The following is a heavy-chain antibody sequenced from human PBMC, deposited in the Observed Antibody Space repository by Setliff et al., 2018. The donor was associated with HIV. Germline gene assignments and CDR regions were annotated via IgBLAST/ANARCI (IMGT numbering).Heavy chain of an antibody. J-gene: IGHJ4*02. Sequence: SETLSLTCTVSGGSIRSFFWSWIRRPPGKGLEWIGHIYTSGSTNYNPSLKSRVTMSVDTSKNQFSLNLSSVTAADTAVYYCALDPGYRRDYWGQGTLVTVSS. CDR1: GGSIRSFF. CDR3: ALDPGYRRDY. CDR2: IYTSGST. D-gene: IGHD5-12*01. V-gene: IGHV4-4*08.